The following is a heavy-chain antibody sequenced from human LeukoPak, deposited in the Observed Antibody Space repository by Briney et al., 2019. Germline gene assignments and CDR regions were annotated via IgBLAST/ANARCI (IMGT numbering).Heavy chain of an antibody. D-gene: IGHD2-2*02. J-gene: IGHJ6*02. Sequence: ASVKVSCKASGHTFTNYDINWVRQATGKGLEWMGWMNPNSGNTGYAQKFQGRVTMTRNTSISTAYMELSSLRSEDTAVYYCARVDCSSTSCYKSYYYYGMDVWGQGTTVTVSS. CDR2: MNPNSGNT. CDR1: GHTFTNYD. CDR3: ARVDCSSTSCYKSYYYYGMDV. V-gene: IGHV1-8*01.